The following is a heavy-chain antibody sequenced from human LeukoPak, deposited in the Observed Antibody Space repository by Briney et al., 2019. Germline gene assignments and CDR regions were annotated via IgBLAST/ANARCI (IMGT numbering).Heavy chain of an antibody. CDR2: IYYSGST. V-gene: IGHV4-59*01. J-gene: IGHJ5*02. CDR1: GGSISSYY. Sequence: PSETLSLTCTVSGGSISSYYWSWIRQPPGKGLEWIGYIYYSGSTNYNPSLKSRVTISVDMSKNQFSLKLSSVTAADTAVYYCAREGRYYYDSNWFDPWGQGTLVTVSS. D-gene: IGHD3-22*01. CDR3: AREGRYYYDSNWFDP.